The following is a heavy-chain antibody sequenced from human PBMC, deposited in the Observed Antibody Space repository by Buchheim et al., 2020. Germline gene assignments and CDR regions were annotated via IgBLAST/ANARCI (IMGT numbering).Heavy chain of an antibody. CDR2: ISYDGSNK. Sequence: QVQLVESGGGVVQPGRSLRLSCAASGFTFSSYAMHWVRQAPGKGLEWVAVISYDGSNKYYADSVKGRFTISRDNSKNTLYLQMNSLRAEDTAVYYCAIDRGWNYGVYYYDGMDVWGKGTT. V-gene: IGHV3-30*04. J-gene: IGHJ6*04. CDR3: AIDRGWNYGVYYYDGMDV. CDR1: GFTFSSYA. D-gene: IGHD1-7*01.